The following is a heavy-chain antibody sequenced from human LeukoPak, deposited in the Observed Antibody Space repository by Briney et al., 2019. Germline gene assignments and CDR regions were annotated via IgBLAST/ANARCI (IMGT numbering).Heavy chain of an antibody. CDR2: ISWNSGSI. V-gene: IGHV3-9*01. Sequence: GRSLRLSCAASGFTFDDYAMHWVRQAPGKGLEWVSGISWNSGSIGYADSVKGRFTISRDNAKNSLYLQMNSLRAEDTALYYCAKARRRDYYFDYWGQGTLVTVSS. D-gene: IGHD5-24*01. J-gene: IGHJ4*02. CDR1: GFTFDDYA. CDR3: AKARRRDYYFDY.